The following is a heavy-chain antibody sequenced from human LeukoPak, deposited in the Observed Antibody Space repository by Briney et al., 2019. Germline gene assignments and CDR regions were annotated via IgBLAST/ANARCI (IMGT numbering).Heavy chain of an antibody. V-gene: IGHV1-18*01. CDR2: ISAYNGNT. Sequence: ASVKASCKASGYTSTRYGISWVRQAPGQGLEWMGWISAYNGNTNYAQRLQGRVTMTTDTSTSTASMELRSLRSDDTAVYYCARADKTFYSDTSGYFYWGQGTLVTVSS. CDR3: ARADKTFYSDTSGYFY. D-gene: IGHD3-22*01. CDR1: GYTSTRYG. J-gene: IGHJ4*02.